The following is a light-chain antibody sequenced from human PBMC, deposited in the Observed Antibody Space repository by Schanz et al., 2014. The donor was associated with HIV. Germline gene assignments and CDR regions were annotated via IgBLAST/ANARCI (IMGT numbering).Light chain of an antibody. CDR2: EGS. J-gene: IGLJ1*01. CDR1: SGDVSVHNY. CDR3: CSYAGSSTFV. Sequence: QSALTQPPAASGSPGQSVTISCTEASGDVSVHNYVSWYQQHPGKAPKLMIYEGSKRPSGVSNRFSGSKSGNTASLTISGLQAEDEADYYCCSYAGSSTFVFGTGTKVTVL. V-gene: IGLV2-23*01.